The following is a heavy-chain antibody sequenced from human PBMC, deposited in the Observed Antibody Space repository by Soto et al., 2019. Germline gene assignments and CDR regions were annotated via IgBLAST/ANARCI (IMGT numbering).Heavy chain of an antibody. D-gene: IGHD3-22*01. CDR2: ISYDGTNK. CDR3: AKETPVKRRYYDSSGYYYFDY. CDR1: GFTFSNYG. J-gene: IGHJ4*02. Sequence: QVQLVESGGGVVQPGRSLRLSCAASGFTFSNYGMHWVRQAPGKGLEWVAVISYDGTNKYYADSVKGRFTISRDNSKNTLNLQMNSLRAEDTAVYYCAKETPVKRRYYDSSGYYYFDYWGQGTLVTVSS. V-gene: IGHV3-30*18.